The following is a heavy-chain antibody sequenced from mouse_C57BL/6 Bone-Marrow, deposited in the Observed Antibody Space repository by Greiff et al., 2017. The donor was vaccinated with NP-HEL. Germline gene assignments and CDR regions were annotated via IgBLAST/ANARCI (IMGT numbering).Heavy chain of an antibody. CDR1: GYTFTSYT. CDR3: ARWDPVVATGAMDY. D-gene: IGHD1-1*01. CDR2: INPSSGYT. Sequence: QVQLQQSGAELARPGASVKMSCKASGYTFTSYTMHWVKQRPGQGLEWIGYINPSSGYTKYNQKFKDKATLTADKSSSTAYMQRSSLTSEDSAGYYCARWDPVVATGAMDYWGQGTSVTVSS. J-gene: IGHJ4*01. V-gene: IGHV1-4*01.